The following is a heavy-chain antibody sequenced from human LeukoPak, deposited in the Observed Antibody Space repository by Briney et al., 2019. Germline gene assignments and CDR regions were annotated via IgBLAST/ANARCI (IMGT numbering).Heavy chain of an antibody. J-gene: IGHJ4*02. Sequence: PGGSLRLSCAASGFTFSTYWMHWVRQAPGKGLVWVSRINSDGSSTTYADSVKGRFTISRDYAKNTLYLQMNSLRAEDTAVYYCAKWAVSGRGFDYWGQGTLVTVSS. CDR1: GFTFSTYW. D-gene: IGHD6-19*01. V-gene: IGHV3-74*01. CDR2: INSDGSST. CDR3: AKWAVSGRGFDY.